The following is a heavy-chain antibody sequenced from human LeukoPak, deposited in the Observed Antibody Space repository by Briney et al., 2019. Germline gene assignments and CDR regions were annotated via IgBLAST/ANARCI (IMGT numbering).Heavy chain of an antibody. D-gene: IGHD2-2*01. CDR3: ARHPEPGYCSSTSCHESYFDY. J-gene: IGHJ4*02. CDR1: AFTFSSSA. Sequence: PGGSLRLSCAASAFTFSSSAMSWVRQAPGKGLEWVSGISGSGGRPYYADSVKGRFTISRDNSKNTLYLQMNSLRAEDTAVYYCARHPEPGYCSSTSCHESYFDYWGQGTLVTVSS. CDR2: ISGSGGRP. V-gene: IGHV3-23*01.